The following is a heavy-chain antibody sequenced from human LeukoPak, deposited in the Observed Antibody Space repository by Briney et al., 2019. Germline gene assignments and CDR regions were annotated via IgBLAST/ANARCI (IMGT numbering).Heavy chain of an antibody. J-gene: IGHJ3*02. CDR3: ARHPRYCSSNSCYGPDAFDI. V-gene: IGHV4-39*01. Sequence: KPSETLSLTCTVSGGSITTNTDYWGWVRQPPGKGLEWIGSIYYSGSTYYSPSLNSRVTISVDTSKNQFSLKLTSVTAADTAVYYCARHPRYCSSNSCYGPDAFDIWGQGTMVTVSS. CDR1: GGSITTNTDY. D-gene: IGHD2-2*01. CDR2: IYYSGST.